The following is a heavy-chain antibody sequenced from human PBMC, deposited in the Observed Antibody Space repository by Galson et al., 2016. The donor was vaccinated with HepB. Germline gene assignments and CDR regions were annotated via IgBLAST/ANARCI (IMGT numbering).Heavy chain of an antibody. CDR1: GFVFSNFG. V-gene: IGHV3-23*01. CDR2: ISTRRTT. J-gene: IGHJ4*02. CDR3: AKERLVRRIFDH. Sequence: SLRLSCAASGFVFSNFGSRWVRQAPGKGLEWVASISTRRTTYYSDSVQGRFTISRDNSNNTLYLQMNGLRAEDTAVYYCAKERLVRRIFDHWGQGTLLTVSS. D-gene: IGHD1-1*01.